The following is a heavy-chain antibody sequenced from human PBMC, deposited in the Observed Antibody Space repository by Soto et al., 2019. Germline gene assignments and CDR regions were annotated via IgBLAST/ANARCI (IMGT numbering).Heavy chain of an antibody. CDR1: GFTFDDYG. D-gene: IGHD3-22*01. V-gene: IGHV3-20*01. J-gene: IGHJ6*02. CDR3: ARALSSGYYYYYGMDV. CDR2: INWNGGST. Sequence: GGSLRLSCAASGFTFDDYGMSWVRQAPGKGLEWVSGINWNGGSTGYADSVKGRFTISRDNAKNSLYLQMNSLRAEDTALYHCARALSSGYYYYYGMDVWGQGTTVTVSS.